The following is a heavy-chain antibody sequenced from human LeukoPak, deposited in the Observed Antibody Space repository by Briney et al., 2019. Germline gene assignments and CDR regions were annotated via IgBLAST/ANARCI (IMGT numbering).Heavy chain of an antibody. V-gene: IGHV3-11*05. D-gene: IGHD2-21*01. J-gene: IGHJ4*02. CDR2: ISSGSSYT. CDR3: ARVIERLYYFDY. Sequence: GGSLRLSCAASGFTFSSYSMAWVRQAPGKGLEWVSYISSGSSYTNFADSVKGRFTISRDNAKNSLYLQMNSLRAEDTAVYYCARVIERLYYFDYWGQGTLVTVSS. CDR1: GFTFSSYS.